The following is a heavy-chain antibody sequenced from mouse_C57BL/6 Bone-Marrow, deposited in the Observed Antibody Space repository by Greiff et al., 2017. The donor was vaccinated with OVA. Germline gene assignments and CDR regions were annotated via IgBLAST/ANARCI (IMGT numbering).Heavy chain of an antibody. V-gene: IGHV3-6*01. CDR3: ATYSNYVSFAY. D-gene: IGHD2-5*01. CDR2: ISYDGSN. J-gene: IGHJ3*01. CDR1: GYSITSGYY. Sequence: EVKLQESGPGLVKPSQSLSLTCSVTGYSITSGYYWNWIRQFPGNKLEWMGYISYDGSNNYNPSLKNRISITRDTSKNQFFLKLNSVTTEDTATYYCATYSNYVSFAYWGQGTLVTVSA.